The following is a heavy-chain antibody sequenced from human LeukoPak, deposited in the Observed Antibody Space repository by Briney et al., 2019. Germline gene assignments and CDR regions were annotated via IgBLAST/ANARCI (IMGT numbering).Heavy chain of an antibody. CDR3: AKDSKLRSHYYYYGMDV. J-gene: IGHJ6*04. V-gene: IGHV3-30*18. D-gene: IGHD4-17*01. CDR2: ISYDGSNK. CDR1: GFTFSSYG. Sequence: GRSLRLSCAASGFTFSSYGMHWVRQAPGKGLEWVAVISYDGSNKYYADSVKGRFTISRDNSKNTLYLQMNSLRAEDTAVYYCAKDSKLRSHYYYYGMDVWGKGTTVTVSS.